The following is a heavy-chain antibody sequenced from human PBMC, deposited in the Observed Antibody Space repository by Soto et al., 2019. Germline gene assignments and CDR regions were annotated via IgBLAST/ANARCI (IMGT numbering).Heavy chain of an antibody. Sequence: LSLTCTVSGGSISSYYWSWIRQPPGRGLEWIGYIYYSGSTNYNPSLKSRVTISVDTSKNQFSLKLSSVTAADTAVYYCAREVAAAANWFDPWGQGTLVTVSS. J-gene: IGHJ5*02. D-gene: IGHD6-13*01. V-gene: IGHV4-59*01. CDR1: GGSISSYY. CDR2: IYYSGST. CDR3: AREVAAAANWFDP.